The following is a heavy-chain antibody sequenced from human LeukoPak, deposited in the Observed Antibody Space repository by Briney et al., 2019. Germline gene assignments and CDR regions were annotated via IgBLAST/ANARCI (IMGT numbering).Heavy chain of an antibody. CDR2: INPSGGST. D-gene: IGHD2-21*02. CDR1: GYTFTSYY. V-gene: IGHV1-46*01. J-gene: IGHJ4*02. CDR3: AREDISRLLYY. Sequence: ASVKVSCKASGYTFTSYYMHWVRQAPGQGLEWMGIINPSGGSTSYAQKFQGRVTMTRDTSTSTIYMEPSSLRSEDTAVYYCAREDISRLLYYWGQGTLVTVSS.